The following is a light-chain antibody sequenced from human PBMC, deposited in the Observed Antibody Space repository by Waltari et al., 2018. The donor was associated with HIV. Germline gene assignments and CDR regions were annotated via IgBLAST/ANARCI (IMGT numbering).Light chain of an antibody. J-gene: IGLJ2*01. CDR2: PSN. V-gene: IGLV1-51*01. CDR3: VTWDSSLTAGV. CDR1: NSNIGDNH. Sequence: QSVLTQPPSVSADPGQKVTISCSGSNSNIGDNHVSWYQQLPGTAPKLLICPSNKRPADIPDRFSGSKSGASATLGIGGLQTGDEADYYCVTWDSSLTAGVFGGGTKLTVL.